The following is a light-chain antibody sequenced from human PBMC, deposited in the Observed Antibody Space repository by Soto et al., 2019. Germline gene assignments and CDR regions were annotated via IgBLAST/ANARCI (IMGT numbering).Light chain of an antibody. V-gene: IGLV2-14*03. J-gene: IGLJ1*01. CDR1: RTDGDGHDY. CDR2: DVY. Sequence: ALTQPASVSGSPGQSIAISCIGVRTDGDGHDYVSWYQQHPGQAPQLIIYDVYNRPSGVSDRFSGSKSGNTASLIISGLQAEDEADYFCTSYTASSPFYVFGAGTKVTVL. CDR3: TSYTASSPFYV.